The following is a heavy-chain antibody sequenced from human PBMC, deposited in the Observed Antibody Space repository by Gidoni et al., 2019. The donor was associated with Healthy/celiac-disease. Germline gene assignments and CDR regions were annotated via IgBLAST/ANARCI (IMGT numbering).Heavy chain of an antibody. CDR2: INHSGST. CDR1: GGSFSGHY. Sequence: QVQLQQWGAGLLKPSETLSLPCAVYGGSFSGHYWSRIRQPPGKGLEWIGEINHSGSTNYNPSLKSRVTISVDTSKNQFSLKLSSVTAADTAVYYCARGVTDIVVVVAAGGGEGMDVWGQGTTVTVSS. V-gene: IGHV4-34*01. D-gene: IGHD2-15*01. J-gene: IGHJ6*02. CDR3: ARGVTDIVVVVAAGGGEGMDV.